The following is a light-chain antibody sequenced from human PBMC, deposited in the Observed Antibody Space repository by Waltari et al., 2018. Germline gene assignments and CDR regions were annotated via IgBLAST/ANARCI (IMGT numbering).Light chain of an antibody. Sequence: DIVMTQSPLSLPVTPGEPASTPGRSVKALLHVNGYNYLDWYLQKPGQSPQLLIYLGSNRASGVPDRFSGSGSGTDFTLKISRVEAEDVGVYYCMQALQTPLYTFGQGTKLEIK. CDR1: KALLHVNGYNY. CDR2: LGS. V-gene: IGKV2-28*01. CDR3: MQALQTPLYT. J-gene: IGKJ2*01.